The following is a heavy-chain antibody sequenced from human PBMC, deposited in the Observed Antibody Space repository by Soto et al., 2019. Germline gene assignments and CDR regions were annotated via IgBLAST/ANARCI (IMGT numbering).Heavy chain of an antibody. Sequence: GESLKISCKGSGFTFTAYWIGWMRQMPGKGLEWMGFIYPGDSDTRYSPSFQGQVTISAATSINTAYLQWSSLQASASALYYWLRLAECSNGVCYRIEYWGQGTLVTVSS. V-gene: IGHV5-51*01. CDR3: LRLAECSNGVCYRIEY. CDR2: IYPGDSDT. D-gene: IGHD2-8*01. J-gene: IGHJ4*02. CDR1: GFTFTAYW.